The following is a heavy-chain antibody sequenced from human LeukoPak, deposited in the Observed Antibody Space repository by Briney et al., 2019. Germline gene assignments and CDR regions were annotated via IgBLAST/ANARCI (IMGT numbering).Heavy chain of an antibody. CDR1: GGSISSYY. CDR3: ARGAHDYGDYCYGY. CDR2: IYYSGST. V-gene: IGHV4-59*01. Sequence: SETLSLTCTVSGGSISSYYWSWIRQPPGKGLEWIGYIYYSGSTNYNPSLKSRVTISVDTSKNQFSLKLSSVTAADTAVYYCARGAHDYGDYCYGYWGQGTLVTVSS. J-gene: IGHJ4*02. D-gene: IGHD4-17*01.